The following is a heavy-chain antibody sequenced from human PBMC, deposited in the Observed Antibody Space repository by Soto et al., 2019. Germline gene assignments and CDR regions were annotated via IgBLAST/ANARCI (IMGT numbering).Heavy chain of an antibody. CDR3: AWVRGVMMRWYYCYVMDV. CDR1: GFTFDDYA. D-gene: IGHD3-10*01. CDR2: ISWYSGSI. Sequence: ESGGGLVQPGRSLRLSCAASGFTFDDYAMHWVRQAPGKGLEWVSGISWYSGSIGYADSVKGRLTTSRDNAKNSLDLQMNSLRAEDSGVYYCAWVRGVMMRWYYCYVMDVWGQGTTVTAS. V-gene: IGHV3-9*01. J-gene: IGHJ6*02.